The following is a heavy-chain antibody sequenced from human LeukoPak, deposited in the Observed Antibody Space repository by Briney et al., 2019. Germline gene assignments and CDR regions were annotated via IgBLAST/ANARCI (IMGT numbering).Heavy chain of an antibody. D-gene: IGHD6-13*01. CDR1: GGTFSSYA. CDR2: IIPIFGTA. J-gene: IGHJ6*03. CDR3: ARVTSSSWHLDYYYYYMDV. V-gene: IGHV1-69*05. Sequence: SVKVSCKASGGTFSSYAISWVRQAPGQGLEWMGGIIPIFGTANYAQKFQGRVTITTDESTSTAYMELSSLRPEDTAVYYCARVTSSSWHLDYYYYYMDVWGKGTTVTVSS.